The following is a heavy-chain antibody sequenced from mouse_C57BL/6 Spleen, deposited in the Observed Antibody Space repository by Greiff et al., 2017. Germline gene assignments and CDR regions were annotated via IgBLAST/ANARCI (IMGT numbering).Heavy chain of an antibody. CDR2: IDPSDSYT. Sequence: QVQLQQPGAELVRPGTSVKLSCKASGYTFTSYWMHWVKQRPGQGLEWIGVIDPSDSYTNSNQKFKGKATLTVDTSSSTAYMQLSSLTSEDSAVYYCAKTNYFDYWGQGTTLTVSS. J-gene: IGHJ2*01. CDR1: GYTFTSYW. D-gene: IGHD2-13*01. V-gene: IGHV1-59*01. CDR3: AKTNYFDY.